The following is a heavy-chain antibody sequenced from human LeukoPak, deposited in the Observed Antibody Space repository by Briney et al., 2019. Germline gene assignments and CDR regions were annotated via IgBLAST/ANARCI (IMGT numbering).Heavy chain of an antibody. CDR2: IGASGGDI. CDR1: GFIFNKFG. V-gene: IGHV3-23*01. J-gene: IGHJ3*02. D-gene: IGHD6-19*01. Sequence: PGGSLRLSCAASGFIFNKFGMKWVRQAPGKGPEWVSEIGASGGDIHYADSVKGRFTISRDNSKNSLYLQMNSLRAEDTAVYYCARRSQFPGIALAGTIMDAFDIWGQGTMVTVSS. CDR3: ARRSQFPGIALAGTIMDAFDI.